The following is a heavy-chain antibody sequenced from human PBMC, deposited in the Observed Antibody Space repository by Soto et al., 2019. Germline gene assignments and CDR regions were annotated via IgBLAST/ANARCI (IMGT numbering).Heavy chain of an antibody. CDR2: TYYRSKWYN. Sequence: SQTLSLTCAISGDSVSSNSAAWNWIRQSPSRGLEWLGRTYYRSKWYNDYAVSVKSRITINPDTSKNQFSLQLNSVTPEDTAVYYCARGMMATSVKYYYGMDVWGQGTTVTVSS. CDR3: ARGMMATSVKYYYGMDV. V-gene: IGHV6-1*01. J-gene: IGHJ6*02. D-gene: IGHD5-12*01. CDR1: GDSVSSNSAA.